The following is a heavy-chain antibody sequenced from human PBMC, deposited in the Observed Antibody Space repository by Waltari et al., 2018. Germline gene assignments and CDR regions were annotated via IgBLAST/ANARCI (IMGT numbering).Heavy chain of an antibody. Sequence: EVQLVESGGGLVQPGGSLRLSCAASGFIFSNYWMHWVRQAPGKGLVSVSHINTDGTSTGYADFVKGRFTISRDNAKNTLFLQMDSLTAEDTAVYYCVLYSSSFLGDCWGQGTLVTVSS. D-gene: IGHD6-13*01. V-gene: IGHV3-74*01. CDR3: VLYSSSFLGDC. CDR1: GFIFSNYW. CDR2: INTDGTST. J-gene: IGHJ4*02.